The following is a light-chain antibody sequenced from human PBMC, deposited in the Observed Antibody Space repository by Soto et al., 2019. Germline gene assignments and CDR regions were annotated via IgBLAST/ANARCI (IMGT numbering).Light chain of an antibody. J-gene: IGKJ2*01. V-gene: IGKV3-20*01. CDR2: GAS. CDR3: HQYGGSPRT. Sequence: EIVLTQSPATLSLSPGERVTLSCRASQTVSSDYLAWYQQKPGQAPRLLIYGASSRATGIPDRFSGSGSGTDFTLTISRLEPEEFAVYYCHQYGGSPRTFGQGTKLEIK. CDR1: QTVSSDY.